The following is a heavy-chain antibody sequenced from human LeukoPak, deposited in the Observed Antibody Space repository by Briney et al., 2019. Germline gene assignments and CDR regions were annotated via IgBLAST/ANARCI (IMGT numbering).Heavy chain of an antibody. CDR2: IYHSGST. Sequence: SETLSLTCAVSGGSISSGGYSWSWIRQPPGKGLEWIGYIYHSGSTYYNPSLKSRVTISVDRSKNQFSLKLSSVTAADTAVYYCARTVWSGYIDYWGQGTLVTVSS. V-gene: IGHV4-30-2*01. J-gene: IGHJ4*02. D-gene: IGHD3-3*01. CDR1: GGSISSGGYS. CDR3: ARTVWSGYIDY.